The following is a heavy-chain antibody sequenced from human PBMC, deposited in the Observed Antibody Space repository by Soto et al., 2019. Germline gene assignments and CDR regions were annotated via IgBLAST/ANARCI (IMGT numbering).Heavy chain of an antibody. CDR3: ARDNSVGAPDY. D-gene: IGHD1-26*01. CDR1: GFTFSDYG. J-gene: IGHJ4*02. CDR2: IGGSTE. V-gene: IGHV3-33*01. Sequence: QVQLMESGGGVVQPGRSLRLSCTASGFTFSDYGMHWVRQAPGKGLEWVSFIGGSTEHYAGSVKGRFTSSRDISKNTLYLQMNSLRVEDTAVYYWARDNSVGAPDYWGQGTLVTVSS.